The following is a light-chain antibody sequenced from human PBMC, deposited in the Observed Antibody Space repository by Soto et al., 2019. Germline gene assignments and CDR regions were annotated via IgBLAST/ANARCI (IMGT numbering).Light chain of an antibody. Sequence: IRMPHSTSTLSASVGDRVTITCLASQSISSWLAWYQQKPGKAPKLLIYDASSLESGVPSRFSGSGAGTEFTLTIRNLQPDDFATYYYQQYNSFPWTFGRGTKVDIK. CDR1: QSISSW. CDR2: DAS. CDR3: QQYNSFPWT. V-gene: IGKV1-5*01. J-gene: IGKJ1*01.